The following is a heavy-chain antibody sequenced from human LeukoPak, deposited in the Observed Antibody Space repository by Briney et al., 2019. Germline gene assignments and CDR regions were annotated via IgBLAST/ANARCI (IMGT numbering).Heavy chain of an antibody. CDR1: GGSISSSSYY. D-gene: IGHD6-13*01. V-gene: IGHV4-39*01. Sequence: SETLSLTCTVSGGSISSSSYYWGWIRQPSGKGLEWIGSIYYSGSTYYNPSLKSRVTISVDTSKNQFSLKLSSVTAADTAVYYCARVEYSSSWYENYTYYFDYWGQGTLVTVSS. CDR3: ARVEYSSSWYENYTYYFDY. J-gene: IGHJ4*02. CDR2: IYYSGST.